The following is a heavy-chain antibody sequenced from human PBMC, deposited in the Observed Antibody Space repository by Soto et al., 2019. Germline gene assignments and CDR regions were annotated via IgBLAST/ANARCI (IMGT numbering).Heavy chain of an antibody. Sequence: LRLSCAASGFTFSSYSMNWVRQAPGKGLEWVSSISSSSSYIYYADSVKGRFTISRDNAKNSLYLQMNSLRAEDTAVYYCARESLGGSYYVDYWGQGTLVTVSS. J-gene: IGHJ4*02. V-gene: IGHV3-21*01. CDR2: ISSSSSYI. CDR1: GFTFSSYS. CDR3: ARESLGGSYYVDY. D-gene: IGHD1-26*01.